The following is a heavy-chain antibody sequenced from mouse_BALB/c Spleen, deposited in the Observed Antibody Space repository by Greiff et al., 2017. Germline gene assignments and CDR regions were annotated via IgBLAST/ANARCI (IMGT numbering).Heavy chain of an antibody. J-gene: IGHJ4*01. D-gene: IGHD2-14*01. CDR3: ARGGVRRDYYAMDY. CDR2: ISSGGST. V-gene: IGHV5-6-5*01. CDR1: GFTFSSYA. Sequence: DVKLVESGGGLVKPGGSLKLSCAASGFTFSSYAMSWVRQTPEKRLEWVASISSGGSTYYPDSVKGRFTISRDNARNILYLQMSSLRSEDTAMYYCARGGVRRDYYAMDYWGQGTSVTVSS.